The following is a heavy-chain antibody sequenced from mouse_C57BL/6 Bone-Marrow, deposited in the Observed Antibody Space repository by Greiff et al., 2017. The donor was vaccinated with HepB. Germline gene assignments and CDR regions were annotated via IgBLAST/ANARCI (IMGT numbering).Heavy chain of an antibody. V-gene: IGHV3-6*01. CDR1: GYSITSGYY. D-gene: IGHD2-1*01. CDR2: ISYDGSN. Sequence: EVKLMESGPGLVKPSQSLSLTCSVTGYSITSGYYWNWIRQFPGNKLEWMGYISYDGSNNYNPSLKNRISITRDTSKNQFFLKLNSVTTEDTATYYCARAPLLSGFAYWGQGTLVTVSA. CDR3: ARAPLLSGFAY. J-gene: IGHJ3*01.